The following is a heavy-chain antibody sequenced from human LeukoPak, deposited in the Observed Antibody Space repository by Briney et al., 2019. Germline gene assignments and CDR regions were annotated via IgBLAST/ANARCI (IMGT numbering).Heavy chain of an antibody. D-gene: IGHD4-23*01. V-gene: IGHV3-21*01. Sequence: GGSLRLSCAASGFTFSSYSMNWVRQAPGKGLEWVSSISSSSYVYYADSVKGRFTISRDNAKNSLYLQMNSLRAEDTAVYYCATTVVTPFGFDYWGQGTLVTVSS. J-gene: IGHJ4*02. CDR2: ISSSSYV. CDR3: ATTVVTPFGFDY. CDR1: GFTFSSYS.